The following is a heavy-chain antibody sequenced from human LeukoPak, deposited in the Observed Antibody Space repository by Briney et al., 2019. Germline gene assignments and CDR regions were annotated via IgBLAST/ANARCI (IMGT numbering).Heavy chain of an antibody. V-gene: IGHV3-21*01. CDR3: ARDAVAGGR. Sequence: GGSLRLSCAASGFSFSSYSMNWVRQAPGKGLEWVSSITSASSYIYYADSVKGRFTISRDNAKNSLYLQMDSLRAEDTAVYFCARDAVAGGRWGQGTPVTVSS. CDR1: GFSFSSYS. CDR2: ITSASSYI. J-gene: IGHJ4*02. D-gene: IGHD2-21*01.